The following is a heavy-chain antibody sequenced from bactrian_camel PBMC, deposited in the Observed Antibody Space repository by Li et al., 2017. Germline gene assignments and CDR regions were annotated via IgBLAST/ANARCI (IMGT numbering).Heavy chain of an antibody. Sequence: HVQLVESGGGSVQAGGSLRLSCTASAASPGNVKCMGWFRQAPGSEREGVAAIRTGGGPTFYSDSVKGRFTVSRDDAKNTVYLEMTSLKPEDTAMYYCAADRSRPASCSGPYLARRANFVGQGTQVTVS. V-gene: IGHV3S53*01. CDR2: IRTGGGPT. D-gene: IGHD1*01. CDR1: AASPGNVKC. J-gene: IGHJ4*01.